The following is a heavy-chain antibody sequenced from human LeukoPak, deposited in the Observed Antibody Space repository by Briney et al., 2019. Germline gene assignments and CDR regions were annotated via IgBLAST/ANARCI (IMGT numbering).Heavy chain of an antibody. V-gene: IGHV1-18*01. Sequence: ASVKVSCKASGYTFTSYGISWVRQAPGQGLEWMGWISAYNGNTNYAQKFQGRVTITADESTSTAYMELSSLRSEDTAVYYCARDLYSSGAFDIWGQGTMVTVSS. CDR3: ARDLYSSGAFDI. J-gene: IGHJ3*02. CDR1: GYTFTSYG. D-gene: IGHD6-19*01. CDR2: ISAYNGNT.